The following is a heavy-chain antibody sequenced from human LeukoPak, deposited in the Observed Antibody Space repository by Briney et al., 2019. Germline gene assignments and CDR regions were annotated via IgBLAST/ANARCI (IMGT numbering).Heavy chain of an antibody. J-gene: IGHJ5*02. CDR3: AREGDIVVVPAATDGWFDP. V-gene: IGHV4-34*01. D-gene: IGHD2-2*01. CDR2: INHSGST. Sequence: GSLRLSCAASGFTFSSYAMSWVRQPPGKGLEWIGEINHSGSTNYNPSLKSRVTISVDTSKNQFSLKLSSVTAADTAVYYCAREGDIVVVPAATDGWFDPWGQGTLVTVSS. CDR1: GFTFSSYA.